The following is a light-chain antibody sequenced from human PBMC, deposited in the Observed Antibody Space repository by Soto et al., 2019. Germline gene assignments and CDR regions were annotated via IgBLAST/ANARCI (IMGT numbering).Light chain of an antibody. CDR1: QSVSSY. J-gene: IGKJ4*01. V-gene: IGKV3-11*01. Sequence: EIVLTQSPATLSLSPGERATLSCRASQSVSSYLAWYEQKPGQAPRLLIYDASNMATGIPARFSGSGSGTDFTLTITSLAPEDFAVYYWQQRSNWPLTFGGGTKVEIK. CDR2: DAS. CDR3: QQRSNWPLT.